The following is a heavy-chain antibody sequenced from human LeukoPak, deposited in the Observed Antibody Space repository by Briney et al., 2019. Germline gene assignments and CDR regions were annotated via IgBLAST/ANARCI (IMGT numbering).Heavy chain of an antibody. D-gene: IGHD5-18*01. CDR2: ISSSSSYI. V-gene: IGHV3-21*01. CDR3: AREGYSYGLLRYYYMDV. J-gene: IGHJ6*03. Sequence: AGSLRLSWAASGFTFSSYSMNWVRQAPGKGLEWVSSISSSSSYIYYADSVKGRLTISRDNAKNSLYLQMNSLRAEDTAVYYCAREGYSYGLLRYYYMDVWGKGTTVTISS. CDR1: GFTFSSYS.